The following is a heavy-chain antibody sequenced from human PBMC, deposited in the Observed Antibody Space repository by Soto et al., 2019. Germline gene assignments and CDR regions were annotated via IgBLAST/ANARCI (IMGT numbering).Heavy chain of an antibody. CDR1: GFTFGDYA. V-gene: IGHV3-49*03. Sequence: PGGSLRLSCTASGFTFGDYAMSWFRQAPGKGLEWVGFIRSKAYGGTTEYAASVKGRFTISRDDSKNIAYLQMNSLKTEDTAVYYCTSVLGYYYDSSGSTRPVDYWGQGTLVTVSS. J-gene: IGHJ4*02. CDR3: TSVLGYYYDSSGSTRPVDY. D-gene: IGHD3-22*01. CDR2: IRSKAYGGTT.